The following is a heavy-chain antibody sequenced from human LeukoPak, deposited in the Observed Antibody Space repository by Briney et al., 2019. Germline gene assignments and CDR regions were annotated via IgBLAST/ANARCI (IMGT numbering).Heavy chain of an antibody. CDR2: INPNSGGT. D-gene: IGHD3-3*01. CDR3: ARAIPSNYYDFWSGTKPFDY. J-gene: IGHJ4*02. V-gene: IGHV1-2*02. Sequence: AAVKVSCKASGYTFTGYYMHWVRQAPGQGLEWMGWINPNSGGTNYAQKFQGRVTMTRDTSISTAYMELSRLRSDDTAVYYCARAIPSNYYDFWSGTKPFDYWGQGTLVTVSS. CDR1: GYTFTGYY.